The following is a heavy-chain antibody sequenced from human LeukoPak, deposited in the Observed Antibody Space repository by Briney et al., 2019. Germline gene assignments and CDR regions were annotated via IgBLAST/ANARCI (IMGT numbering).Heavy chain of an antibody. CDR3: ARDKYSSSWYYYYMDV. J-gene: IGHJ6*03. CDR1: GYTFTSFC. V-gene: IGHV1-18*01. Sequence: GASVKVSCKASGYTFTSFCISWVRQAPGQGLEWMGWISPYNGNTNYPQKLQGRVTMTTDTSTSTAYMELRSLRSADTAVYYCARDKYSSSWYYYYMDVWGKGTTVTVSS. CDR2: ISPYNGNT. D-gene: IGHD6-6*01.